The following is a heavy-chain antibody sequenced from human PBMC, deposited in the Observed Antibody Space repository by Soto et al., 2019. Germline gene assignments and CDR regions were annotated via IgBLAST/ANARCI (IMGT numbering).Heavy chain of an antibody. CDR3: ATEDGDTYGYRPFDC. Sequence: PWGSLRRACAGSGFSFSSSAMSWFRESPVKGLEWVSAITGSGSNTYYADSVKGRFTISRDNSKNTLDLQMNSLRTEDTAVYYCATEDGDTYGYRPFDCWGQGTLAIVSS. CDR1: GFSFSSSA. J-gene: IGHJ4*02. CDR2: ITGSGSNT. V-gene: IGHV3-23*01. D-gene: IGHD5-18*01.